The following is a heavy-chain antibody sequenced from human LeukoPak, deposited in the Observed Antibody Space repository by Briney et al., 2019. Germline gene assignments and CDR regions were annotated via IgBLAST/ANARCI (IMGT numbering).Heavy chain of an antibody. CDR3: AKHYMGSSYNRGLDY. J-gene: IGHJ4*02. D-gene: IGHD3-10*01. V-gene: IGHV4-39*01. CDR2: IYYSGYT. Sequence: PSETLSLTCTVSGVSISSSNSYWGWIRQPPGKGLEWIGSIYYSGYTYYNPSLESRVTISVGTSKNQFSLKLSSVTAADTAIYYCAKHYMGSSYNRGLDYWGQGTLVTVSS. CDR1: GVSISSSNSY.